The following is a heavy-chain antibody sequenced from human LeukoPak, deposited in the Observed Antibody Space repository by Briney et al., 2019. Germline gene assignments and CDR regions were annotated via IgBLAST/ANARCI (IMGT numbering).Heavy chain of an antibody. CDR1: GFTFSSYS. J-gene: IGHJ5*02. Sequence: GGSLRLSCAAPGFTFSSYSMNWVRQAPGKGLEWVSSISSSSSYIYYADSVKGRFTISRDNAKNSLYLQMNSLRAEDTAVYYCARGYGSGSYYINWFDPWGQGTLVTVSS. D-gene: IGHD3-10*01. V-gene: IGHV3-21*01. CDR2: ISSSSSYI. CDR3: ARGYGSGSYYINWFDP.